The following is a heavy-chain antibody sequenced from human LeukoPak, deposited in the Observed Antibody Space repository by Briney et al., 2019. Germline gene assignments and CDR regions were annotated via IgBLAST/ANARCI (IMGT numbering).Heavy chain of an antibody. CDR1: GYTFTDYY. D-gene: IGHD5-12*01. V-gene: IGHV1-2*02. CDR2: INPNSGGT. Sequence: ASVKVSCKASGYTFTDYYIHWVRQAPGQGLEWMGWINPNSGGTIYAQKSQGRVTMTRDTSISTTYMELSRLRSEDSAVYYCARANKYSGYTFDYWGQGTLVTVSS. CDR3: ARANKYSGYTFDY. J-gene: IGHJ4*02.